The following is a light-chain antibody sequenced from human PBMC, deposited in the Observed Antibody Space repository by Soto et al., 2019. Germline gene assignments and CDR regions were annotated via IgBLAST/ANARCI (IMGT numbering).Light chain of an antibody. Sequence: QSVLTQPASVSGSLGQSITISCTGTSSDVGRYNYVSWYQQHPGKAPKLIVFDVTYRPSGVSNRFSGSKSGNTASLTISGLRAEDEADYHCSSYTSSITVIYGGGTKVTVL. CDR1: SSDVGRYNY. CDR2: DVT. V-gene: IGLV2-14*03. CDR3: SSYTSSITVI. J-gene: IGLJ2*01.